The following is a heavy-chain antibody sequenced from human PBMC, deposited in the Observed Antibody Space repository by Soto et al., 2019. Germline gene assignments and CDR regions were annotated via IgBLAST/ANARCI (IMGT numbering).Heavy chain of an antibody. Sequence: PGESLKISCKGSGYSFTSYWIGWVRQMPGKGLEWMGIIYPGDSDTRYSPSFQGQVTISADKSISTAYLQWSSLKASDTAMYYCARIRPAVASLRYFDWLLSWWFDPWGQGTLVTVSS. J-gene: IGHJ5*02. CDR3: ARIRPAVASLRYFDWLLSWWFDP. D-gene: IGHD3-9*01. CDR1: GYSFTSYW. CDR2: IYPGDSDT. V-gene: IGHV5-51*01.